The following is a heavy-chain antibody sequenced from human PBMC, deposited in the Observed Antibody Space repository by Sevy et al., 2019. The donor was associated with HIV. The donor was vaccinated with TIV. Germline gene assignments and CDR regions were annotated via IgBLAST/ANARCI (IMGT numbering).Heavy chain of an antibody. V-gene: IGHV3-9*01. CDR1: GFTFDNYA. Sequence: SLKISCAASGFTFDNYAMHWVRQTPGKGLEWGSGISWNSGTIGYADSVKGRFTISRDNAKNSLYLQMNSLGLEDTALYYCAKDIGGDTTMVFDYWGQGTLVTVSS. J-gene: IGHJ4*02. D-gene: IGHD5-18*01. CDR2: ISWNSGTI. CDR3: AKDIGGDTTMVFDY.